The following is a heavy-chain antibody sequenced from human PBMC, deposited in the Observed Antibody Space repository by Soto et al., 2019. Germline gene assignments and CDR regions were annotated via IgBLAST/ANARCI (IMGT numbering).Heavy chain of an antibody. D-gene: IGHD1-1*01. J-gene: IGHJ4*01. V-gene: IGHV1-3*01. CDR2: ISGDSGNT. Sequence: ASVKVSCKAPGYMFTKSAMHWVRQAPGQRLEWMGWISGDSGNTKYSPKLQDRVTITRDTSASTAYMELSSLRSEDTALYYCARDGVAAGNINFDYWGQGTLVTVYS. CDR1: GYMFTKSA. CDR3: ARDGVAAGNINFDY.